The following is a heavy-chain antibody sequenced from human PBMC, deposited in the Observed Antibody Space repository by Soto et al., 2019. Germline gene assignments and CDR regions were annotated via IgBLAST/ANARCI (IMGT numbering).Heavy chain of an antibody. Sequence: QVQLQESGPGLVKPSQTLSLTCTVSGGSISSGDYYWSWIRQPPGKGLEWIGYIYYSGSTYYNPPKQRRVNISVDTSKYASSLKLSSSTAADTAVYYCARVRNYDSWSGYYPYGMDVWGQGTTVTVSS. D-gene: IGHD3-3*01. CDR3: ARVRNYDSWSGYYPYGMDV. V-gene: IGHV4-30-4*01. CDR1: GGSISSGDYY. CDR2: IYYSGST. J-gene: IGHJ6*02.